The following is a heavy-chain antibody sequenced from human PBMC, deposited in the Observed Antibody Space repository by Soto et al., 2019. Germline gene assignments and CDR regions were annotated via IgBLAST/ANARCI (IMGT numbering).Heavy chain of an antibody. V-gene: IGHV3-11*06. Sequence: GGSLRLSCAASGFTFSDYYMSWIRQAPGKGLEWIAYISGSSDYIDYADSLKGRFTISRDNAKKSLYLQMNSLRAGDTAVYFCARGSIIRAMDVWGQGTTVTVSS. J-gene: IGHJ6*02. CDR3: ARGSIIRAMDV. CDR2: ISGSSDYI. CDR1: GFTFSDYY. D-gene: IGHD3-10*01.